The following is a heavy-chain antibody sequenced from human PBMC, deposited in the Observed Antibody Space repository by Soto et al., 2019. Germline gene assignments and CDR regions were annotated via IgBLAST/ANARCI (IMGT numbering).Heavy chain of an antibody. D-gene: IGHD1-7*01. J-gene: IGHJ4*02. V-gene: IGHV3-23*01. CDR1: GFTFNNYA. CDR3: AKDRNYPRDQFHN. Sequence: PGGSLRLSCAASGFTFNNYAMSWVRQAPGKGLEWVSAISANGQGIYYADSVKGRFIISRDSSKNTVFLHMDSLTAEDTAVYYCAKDRNYPRDQFHNWGQGTLVNVSS. CDR2: ISANGQGI.